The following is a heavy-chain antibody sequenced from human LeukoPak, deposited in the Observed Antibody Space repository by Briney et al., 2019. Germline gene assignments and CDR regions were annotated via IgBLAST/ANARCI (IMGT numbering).Heavy chain of an antibody. CDR1: GYSFTCYW. V-gene: IGHV5-51*01. Sequence: GESLKISCKGSGYSFTCYWIGWVRQMPGKGLEWMGIIYPGDSDTRYSPSFQGQVTISADKSISTAYLQWSSLKASDTAMYYWASASGQWLLLGYYGMDVWGQGTTVTVSS. CDR3: ASASGQWLLLGYYGMDV. CDR2: IYPGDSDT. J-gene: IGHJ6*02. D-gene: IGHD6-19*01.